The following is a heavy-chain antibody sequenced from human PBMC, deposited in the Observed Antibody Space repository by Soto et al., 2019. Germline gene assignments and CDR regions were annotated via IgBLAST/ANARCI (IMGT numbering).Heavy chain of an antibody. CDR3: AKEIRQQVVYWIYYYYGVDV. J-gene: IGHJ6*02. CDR2: ISYDGSNV. Sequence: QVQLVESGGGVVQPGRSLRLSCAASGFTFSSYGMHWVRQAPGKGLEWVAVISYDGSNVYYADSVKGRFTISRDNSKNTLYLQMNSLRTEDTAVYYCAKEIRQQVVYWIYYYYGVDVWGQGTTVTVSS. CDR1: GFTFSSYG. D-gene: IGHD6-13*01. V-gene: IGHV3-30*18.